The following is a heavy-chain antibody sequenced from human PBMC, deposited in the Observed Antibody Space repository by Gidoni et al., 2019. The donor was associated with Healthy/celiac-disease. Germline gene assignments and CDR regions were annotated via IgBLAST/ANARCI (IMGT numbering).Heavy chain of an antibody. D-gene: IGHD1-1*01. CDR2: IMWNSGSI. Sequence: EVQLVESGGGLVQPGRSLRLSCAASGFTFDDYAMHWVRQAPGKGLEWVSGIMWNSGSIGYADSVKGRFTISRDNAKNSLYLQMNSLRAEDTALYYCAKGMTELVGGVDYWGQGTLVTVSS. J-gene: IGHJ4*02. V-gene: IGHV3-9*01. CDR3: AKGMTELVGGVDY. CDR1: GFTFDDYA.